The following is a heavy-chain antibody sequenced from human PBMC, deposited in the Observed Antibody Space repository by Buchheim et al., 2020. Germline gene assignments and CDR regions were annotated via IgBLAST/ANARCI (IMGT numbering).Heavy chain of an antibody. CDR1: GGSISSYY. J-gene: IGHJ6*02. D-gene: IGHD1-26*01. CDR2: IYYSGST. CDR3: ARASVGARGGMDV. Sequence: QVQLQESGPGLVKPSETLSLTCTVSGGSISSYYWSWIRQPPGKGLEWIGYIYYSGSTNYSPSLKSRVTISVDTSKNQFSLKLSSVTAADTAVYYCARASVGARGGMDVWGQGTT. V-gene: IGHV4-59*01.